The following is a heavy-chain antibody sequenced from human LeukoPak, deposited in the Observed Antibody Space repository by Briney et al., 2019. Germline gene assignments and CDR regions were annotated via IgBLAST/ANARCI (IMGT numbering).Heavy chain of an antibody. Sequence: PGGSLTLSCAASGFTFSSYWMHWVRQVPGKGRVWVARINPGGSSITYADSVKGRFTISRDNAKNTLYLQMDSLRAEDTGVYYCARSNQADDYWGQGTLVTVSS. V-gene: IGHV3-74*01. CDR3: ARSNQADDY. J-gene: IGHJ4*02. CDR1: GFTFSSYW. CDR2: INPGGSSI. D-gene: IGHD1-14*01.